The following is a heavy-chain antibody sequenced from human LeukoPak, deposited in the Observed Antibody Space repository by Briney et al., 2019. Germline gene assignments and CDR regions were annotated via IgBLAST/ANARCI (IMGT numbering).Heavy chain of an antibody. D-gene: IGHD4-11*01. CDR3: ARDKRDYSNFYYYYYMDV. J-gene: IGHJ6*03. CDR2: IIPIFGAA. V-gene: IGHV1-69*06. CDR1: GGTFGSYA. Sequence: SVKVSCKASGGTFGSYAISWVRQAPGQGLEWMGGIIPIFGAANYAQEFQGRVTITADKSTSTAYMELSSLRSEDTAVYYCARDKRDYSNFYYYYYMDVWGKGTTVTVSS.